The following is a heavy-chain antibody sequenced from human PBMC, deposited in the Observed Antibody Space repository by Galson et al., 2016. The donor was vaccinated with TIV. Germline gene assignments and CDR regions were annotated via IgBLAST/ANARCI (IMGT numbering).Heavy chain of an antibody. CDR3: ARPSYGSAYYGLDV. Sequence: SVKVSCKASGYSFLGFDINWVRQAAGQGLEWMGWMNPHSGSTVSAQKFQGRVTMTRNLSISTAYMELSSLTSEDTAIYYCARPSYGSAYYGLDVWGQGTTVTVSS. CDR2: MNPHSGST. D-gene: IGHD4-17*01. J-gene: IGHJ6*02. CDR1: GYSFLGFD. V-gene: IGHV1-8*01.